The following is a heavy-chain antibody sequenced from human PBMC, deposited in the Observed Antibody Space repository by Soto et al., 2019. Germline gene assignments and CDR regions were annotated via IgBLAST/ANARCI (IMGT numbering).Heavy chain of an antibody. Sequence: RASVKVSCKASGYTFTGYYMHWVRQAPGQGLEWMGWINPNSGGTNYAQKFQGRVAMTRDTSISTAYMELRSLRSDDTALYYCARDLNQYYPDYWGQGTLVTVSS. V-gene: IGHV1-2*02. CDR2: INPNSGGT. D-gene: IGHD3-10*01. CDR3: ARDLNQYYPDY. CDR1: GYTFTGYY. J-gene: IGHJ4*02.